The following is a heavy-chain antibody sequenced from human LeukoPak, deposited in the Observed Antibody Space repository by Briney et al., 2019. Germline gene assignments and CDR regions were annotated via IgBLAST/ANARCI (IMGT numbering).Heavy chain of an antibody. CDR1: GFTFSRYW. CDR2: INSDGTGP. Sequence: GGSPRLSCAASGFTFSRYWMHWVRQGPGKGLVWVSRINSDGTGPIYADSVKGRYTISRDNAKNTLYLDMNSPGAEDTAVYYCARGLDGYSRFDYWGQGTLVTVSS. D-gene: IGHD5-24*01. J-gene: IGHJ4*02. CDR3: ARGLDGYSRFDY. V-gene: IGHV3-74*01.